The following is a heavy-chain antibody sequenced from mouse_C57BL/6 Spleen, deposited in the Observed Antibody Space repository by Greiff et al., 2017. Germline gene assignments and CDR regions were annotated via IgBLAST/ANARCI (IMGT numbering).Heavy chain of an antibody. CDR2: IYPSDCET. CDR3: ARSQYGYDLDY. CDR1: GYTFTSYW. J-gene: IGHJ2*01. D-gene: IGHD2-2*01. V-gene: IGHV1-61*01. Sequence: QVQLQQPGAELVRPGSSVKLSCKASGYTFTSYWMDWVKQRPGQGLEWIGKIYPSDCETHYNQKFKDKATLTVDKSSSTADMQLSSLTSEDSAVYYCARSQYGYDLDYWGQGTTLTVSS.